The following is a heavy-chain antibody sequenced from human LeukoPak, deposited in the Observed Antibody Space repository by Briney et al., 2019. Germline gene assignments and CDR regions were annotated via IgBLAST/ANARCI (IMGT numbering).Heavy chain of an antibody. J-gene: IGHJ5*02. V-gene: IGHV1-69*13. CDR2: IIPIFGTA. CDR3: ARERGHDYGDLRRWFDP. D-gene: IGHD4-17*01. Sequence: GASVKVSCKASGGTFSSYAISWVRQAPGQGLEWMGGIIPIFGTANYAQKFQGRVTITADESTSTAYMELSSLRSEDTAVYYSARERGHDYGDLRRWFDPWGQGTLVTVSS. CDR1: GGTFSSYA.